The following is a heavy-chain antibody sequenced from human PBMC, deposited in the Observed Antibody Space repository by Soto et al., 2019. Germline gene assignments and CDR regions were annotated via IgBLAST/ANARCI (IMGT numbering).Heavy chain of an antibody. CDR3: AKLRLELYDILTGYYLSPDYGMDV. Sequence: GGSLRLSCAASGFTFSSYAMSWVRQAPGKGLEWVSAISGSGGSTYYADYVKGRFTISRDNSKNTLYLQMNSLRAEDTAVYYCAKLRLELYDILTGYYLSPDYGMDVWGQGTTVTVSS. CDR2: ISGSGGST. J-gene: IGHJ6*02. D-gene: IGHD3-9*01. CDR1: GFTFSSYA. V-gene: IGHV3-23*01.